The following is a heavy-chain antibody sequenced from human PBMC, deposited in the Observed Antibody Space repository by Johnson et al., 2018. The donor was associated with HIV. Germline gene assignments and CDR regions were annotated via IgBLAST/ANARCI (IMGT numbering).Heavy chain of an antibody. CDR2: IRRKANSYAT. J-gene: IGHJ3*02. V-gene: IGHV3-73*02. CDR3: TRRARSDAFDI. CDR1: GFTFSGSA. Sequence: VQLVESGGGLVQPGGSLKLSCAASGFTFSGSAMHWVRQASGKGLEWVGRIRRKANSYATAYAESVKGRFTISRDDSKNTAYLQMNSLKTEDTAVYYCTRRARSDAFDIWGQGTMVTVSS.